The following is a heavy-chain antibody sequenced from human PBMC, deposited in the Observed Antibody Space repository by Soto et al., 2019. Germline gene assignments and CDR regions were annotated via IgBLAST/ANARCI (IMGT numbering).Heavy chain of an antibody. CDR3: ARDCSCGGDCYSSKDAFDI. CDR1: GGSISSGDYY. J-gene: IGHJ3*02. V-gene: IGHV4-30-4*01. Sequence: QVQLQESGPGLVKPSQTLSLTCTVSGGSISSGDYYWSWIRQPPGKGLEWIGYIYYSGSTYYNPSLKSRVTISVDTSKNQFSLKLSSVTAADTAVYYCARDCSCGGDCYSSKDAFDIWGKGTMVTVSS. CDR2: IYYSGST. D-gene: IGHD2-21*02.